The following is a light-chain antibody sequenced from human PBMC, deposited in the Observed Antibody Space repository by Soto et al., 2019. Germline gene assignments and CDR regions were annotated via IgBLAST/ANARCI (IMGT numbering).Light chain of an antibody. CDR1: SSDIGGYNY. CDR3: CSYAGSYTLV. J-gene: IGLJ2*01. Sequence: QSVLTQPRSVSGSPGQSVTISCTGTSSDIGGYNYVSWYQQLPGKAPKLLIYDVSKWPSGVPDRFSGSKSGNTASLTISGLQAEDEADYYCCSYAGSYTLVFGGGTKVTVL. V-gene: IGLV2-11*01. CDR2: DVS.